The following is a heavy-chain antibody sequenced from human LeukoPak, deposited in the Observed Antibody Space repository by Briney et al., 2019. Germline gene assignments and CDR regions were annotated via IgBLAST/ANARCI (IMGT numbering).Heavy chain of an antibody. CDR1: GGSISSGGYS. CDR3: ARLGDGYKLDN. V-gene: IGHV4-31*03. D-gene: IGHD5-24*01. CDR2: IYYSGST. Sequence: SETLSLTCTVSGGSISSGGYSWSWIRQHPGKGLEWIGYIYYSGSTYYNPSLKSRVTISVDTSKNQFSLKVSSVTAADTAVYYCARLGDGYKLDNWGQGTLVTVSS. J-gene: IGHJ4*02.